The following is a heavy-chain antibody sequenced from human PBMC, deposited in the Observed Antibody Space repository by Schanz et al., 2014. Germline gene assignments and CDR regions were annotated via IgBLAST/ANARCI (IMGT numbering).Heavy chain of an antibody. Sequence: VQLVESGGGLVQPGGSLRLSCAASAFIFRSYSMHWVRQAPGKGLEWVANIGYDGSEKYYVDSVKGRFTISRDNSKDTLYLQMSGLTPEDTAVYYCARGPIPIQGVPMDFWGQGTLVTVSS. CDR1: AFIFRSYS. CDR3: ARGPIPIQGVPMDF. CDR2: IGYDGSEK. D-gene: IGHD3-10*01. V-gene: IGHV3-33*08. J-gene: IGHJ4*02.